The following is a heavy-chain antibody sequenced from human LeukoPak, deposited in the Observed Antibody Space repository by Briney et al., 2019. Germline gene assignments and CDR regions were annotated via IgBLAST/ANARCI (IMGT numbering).Heavy chain of an antibody. Sequence: ASVKVSCKAGGYSFTGYFMNWVRQAPGQGLEWMGWISGYNGNTKYAQKVQGRVSMTTDTSTNTAYMELRSLRSDDTAVYYCVRDIAVAGTNGDYWGQGTLVTVSS. D-gene: IGHD6-19*01. J-gene: IGHJ4*02. CDR2: ISGYNGNT. CDR1: GYSFTGYF. CDR3: VRDIAVAGTNGDY. V-gene: IGHV1-18*04.